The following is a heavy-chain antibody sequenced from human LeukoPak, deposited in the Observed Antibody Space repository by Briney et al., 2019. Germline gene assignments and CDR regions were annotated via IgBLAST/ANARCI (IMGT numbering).Heavy chain of an antibody. CDR2: IWYDGSNK. CDR3: AKDIVVVPAAIREADY. CDR1: GFTFSSYG. Sequence: GRSLRLSCAASGFTFSSYGMHWVRQAPGKGLEWVAVIWYDGSNKYYADSVKGRFTISRDNSKNTLYLQMNSLRAEDTAVYYCAKDIVVVPAAIREADYWGQGTLVTVSS. J-gene: IGHJ4*02. V-gene: IGHV3-33*06. D-gene: IGHD2-2*02.